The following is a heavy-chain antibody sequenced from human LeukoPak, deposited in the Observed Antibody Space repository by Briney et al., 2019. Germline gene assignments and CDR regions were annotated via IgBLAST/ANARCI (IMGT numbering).Heavy chain of an antibody. CDR2: IFYTGST. V-gene: IGHV4-59*01. Sequence: SETLSLTCTVSSDSFNNYYWSWLRQPPGKGLEWIGYIFYTGSTNYNPSLRSRVTMSVDTSKNQFSLILKSVTAADAAVYYCAKEWDYSDQPSYGMDVWGQGTTVTVSS. CDR1: SDSFNNYY. J-gene: IGHJ6*02. CDR3: AKEWDYSDQPSYGMDV. D-gene: IGHD4-17*01.